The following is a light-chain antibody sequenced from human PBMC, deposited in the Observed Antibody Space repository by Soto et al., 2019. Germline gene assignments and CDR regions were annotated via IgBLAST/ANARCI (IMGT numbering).Light chain of an antibody. CDR2: YDS. CDR3: QVWDSSSDHPFVV. J-gene: IGLJ2*01. V-gene: IGLV3-21*04. Sequence: SYELTQPPSVSVAPGKTARITCGGNNIGSKSVHWYQQKPGQAPVLVIYYDSDRPSGIPERFSGSNSGNTATLTISRVEAGDEADYYCQVWDSSSDHPFVVFGGGTKLIVL. CDR1: NIGSKS.